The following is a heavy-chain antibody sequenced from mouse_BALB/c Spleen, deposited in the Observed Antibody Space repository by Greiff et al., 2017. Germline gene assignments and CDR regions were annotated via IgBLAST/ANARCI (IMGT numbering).Heavy chain of an antibody. CDR1: GYSFTSYY. V-gene: IGHV1-66*01. Sequence: VQLQQSGPELVKPGASVKISCKASGYSFTSYYIHWVKQRPGQGLEWIGWIFPGSGNTKYNEKFKGKATLTADTSSSTAYMQLSSLTSEDSAVYFCARFDDYDWFAYWGQGTLVTVSA. CDR2: IFPGSGNT. J-gene: IGHJ3*01. CDR3: ARFDDYDWFAY. D-gene: IGHD2-4*01.